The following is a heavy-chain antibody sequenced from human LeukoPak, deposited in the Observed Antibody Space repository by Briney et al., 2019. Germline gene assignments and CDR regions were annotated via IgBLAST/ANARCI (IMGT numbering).Heavy chain of an antibody. D-gene: IGHD3-9*01. CDR2: ISYDGSKK. Sequence: GGSLRLSCAASGFTFSNYGMHWVRQAPGKGLEWVAVISYDGSKKFYADSVKGRFAISRDNSKNTLSLQMNSLRAEDTAVYYCARDISQLDFWGPGALVTVSS. V-gene: IGHV3-30*03. CDR1: GFTFSNYG. J-gene: IGHJ4*02. CDR3: ARDISQLDF.